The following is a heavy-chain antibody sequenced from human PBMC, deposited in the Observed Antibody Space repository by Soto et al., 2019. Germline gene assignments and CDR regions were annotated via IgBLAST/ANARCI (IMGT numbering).Heavy chain of an antibody. Sequence: GGSLRLSCAASGFTFSSYAMSWVRQAPGKGLEWVSAISGSGGSTYYADSVKGRFTISRDNSKNTLYLQMNSLRAEDTTVYYCASITGPYDSSIASPSFQVYWGQGTLVTVSS. V-gene: IGHV3-23*01. J-gene: IGHJ4*02. CDR1: GFTFSSYA. CDR2: ISGSGGST. CDR3: ASITGPYDSSIASPSFQVY. D-gene: IGHD3-22*01.